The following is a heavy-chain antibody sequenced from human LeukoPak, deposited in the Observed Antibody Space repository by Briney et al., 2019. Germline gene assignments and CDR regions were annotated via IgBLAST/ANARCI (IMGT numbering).Heavy chain of an antibody. V-gene: IGHV4-38-2*02. CDR3: ASRPRVLLWFGSPTEYFQH. D-gene: IGHD3-10*01. J-gene: IGHJ1*01. CDR1: GYSISSGYY. CDR2: FYHSGLT. Sequence: PSETLSLTCTVSGYSISSGYYWGWIRQPPGKGLEWIGNFYHSGLTYYNPSLKSRVTISVDTSKNQFSLKLSSVTAADTAVYYCASRPRVLLWFGSPTEYFQHWGQGTLVTVSS.